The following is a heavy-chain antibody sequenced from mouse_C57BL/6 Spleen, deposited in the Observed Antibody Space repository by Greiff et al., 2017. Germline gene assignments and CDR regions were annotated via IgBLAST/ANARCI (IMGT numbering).Heavy chain of an antibody. CDR2: SYPGDGDT. Sequence: QVQLQQSGPELVKPGASVKISCKASGYAFSSSWMNWVKQRPGKGLEWIGRSYPGDGDTNYNGKFKGKATLTADKSSSTAYMQLSSLTSEDSAVYFCARSGPYYFDYWGQGTTLTVSS. J-gene: IGHJ2*01. V-gene: IGHV1-82*01. D-gene: IGHD3-1*01. CDR1: GYAFSSSW. CDR3: ARSGPYYFDY.